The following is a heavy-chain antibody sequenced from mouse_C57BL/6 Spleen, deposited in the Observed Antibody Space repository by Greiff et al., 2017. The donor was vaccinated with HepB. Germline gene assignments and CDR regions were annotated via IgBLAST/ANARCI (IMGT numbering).Heavy chain of an antibody. CDR2: IDPETGGT. D-gene: IGHD1-1*01. CDR3: APITTDY. V-gene: IGHV1-15*01. CDR1: GYTFTDYE. Sequence: QVQLKESGAELVRPGASVTLSCKASGYTFTDYEMHWVKQTPVHGLEWIGAIDPETGGTAYNQKFKGKAILTADKSSSTAYMELRSLTSEDSAVYYCAPITTDYWGQGTSVTVSS. J-gene: IGHJ4*01.